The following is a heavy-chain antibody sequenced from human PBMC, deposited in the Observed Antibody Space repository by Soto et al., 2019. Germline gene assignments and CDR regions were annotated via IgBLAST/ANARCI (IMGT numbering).Heavy chain of an antibody. Sequence: SVKVSCKASGGTFSSYAISWVRQAPGQGLEWMGGTIPIFGTANYAQKFQGRVTITADESTSTAYMELSSLRSEDTAVYYCARGRTPHVDTAMGYWGQGTLVTVSS. CDR1: GGTFSSYA. CDR3: ARGRTPHVDTAMGY. J-gene: IGHJ4*02. V-gene: IGHV1-69*13. CDR2: TIPIFGTA. D-gene: IGHD5-18*01.